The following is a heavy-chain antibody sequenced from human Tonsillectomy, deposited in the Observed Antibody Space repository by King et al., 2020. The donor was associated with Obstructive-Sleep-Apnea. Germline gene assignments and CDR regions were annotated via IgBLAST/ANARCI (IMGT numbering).Heavy chain of an antibody. Sequence: VQLVESGGVVVQPGGSLRLSCAASGFTFDDYTMHWVRQAPGKGLECGSLIRWDGGSTYYADSVKGRFTISRDNSKNSLYLQMNSLRTGDTPLYDSAKHRNTISRDNRQNYRYMQINRLRTKDTALYYCAKDIGATAPREDGMDVWGQGTTVTVSS. CDR3: AKHRNTISRDNRQNYRYMQINRLRTKDTALYYCAKDIGATAPREDGMDV. V-gene: IGHV3-43*01. CDR2: IRWDGGST. CDR1: GFTFDDYT. D-gene: IGHD5-12*01. J-gene: IGHJ6*02.